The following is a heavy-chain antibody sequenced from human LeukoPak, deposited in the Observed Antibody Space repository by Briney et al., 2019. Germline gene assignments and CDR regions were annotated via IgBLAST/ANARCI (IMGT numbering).Heavy chain of an antibody. V-gene: IGHV1-2*02. J-gene: IGHJ4*02. CDR1: GYTFTSYG. Sequence: ASVKVSCKASGYTFTSYGISWVRQAPGQGLEWMGWINPNSGGTNYAQEFQGRVTMTRDTSISTAYMELSRLRSDDTAVYYCARIHDYGDYLSFWDPALDDYWGQGTLVTVSS. CDR3: ARIHDYGDYLSFWDPALDDY. CDR2: INPNSGGT. D-gene: IGHD4-17*01.